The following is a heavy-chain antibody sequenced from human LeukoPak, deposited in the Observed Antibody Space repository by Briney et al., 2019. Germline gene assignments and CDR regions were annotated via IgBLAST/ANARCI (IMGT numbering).Heavy chain of an antibody. CDR3: ARNVYDYGSGSYSDY. D-gene: IGHD3-10*01. J-gene: IGHJ4*02. Sequence: PSASVKVSCKASGYTFTSYGISWVRQAPGQGLEWMGWISAYNGNTNYAQKLQGRVTMTTDTSTSTAYMELRSLRSDDTAVNYCARNVYDYGSGSYSDYWGQGTLVTVSS. V-gene: IGHV1-18*01. CDR1: GYTFTSYG. CDR2: ISAYNGNT.